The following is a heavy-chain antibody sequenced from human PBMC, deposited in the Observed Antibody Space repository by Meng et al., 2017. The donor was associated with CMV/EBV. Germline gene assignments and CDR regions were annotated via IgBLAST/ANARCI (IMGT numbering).Heavy chain of an antibody. CDR1: GYSISSGYY. D-gene: IGHD3-3*01. Sequence: SETLSLTCTVSGYSISSGYYWGWIRQPPGKGLEWIGSIYHSGSTYYNPSLKSRVTISVDTSKNQFSLKLSSVTAADTAVYYCARDSYYDFWSGYYGSGWVDPWGQGTLVTVSS. V-gene: IGHV4-38-2*02. J-gene: IGHJ5*02. CDR2: IYHSGST. CDR3: ARDSYYDFWSGYYGSGWVDP.